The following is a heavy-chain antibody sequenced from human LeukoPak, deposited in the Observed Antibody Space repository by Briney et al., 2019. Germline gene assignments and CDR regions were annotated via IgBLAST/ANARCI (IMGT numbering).Heavy chain of an antibody. J-gene: IGHJ5*02. CDR2: IYYSGTT. V-gene: IGHV4-39*01. CDR1: RGSISTNNFY. Sequence: SETLSLTCTVSRGSISTNNFYWDWIRQPPGKGLEWIGSIYYSGTTYYNPSLRSRVTISVDTSKNQFALKLSSVTAADTAVYYCARHDSGPGNWFDPWGQGTLVTVSS. CDR3: ARHDSGPGNWFDP. D-gene: IGHD3-10*01.